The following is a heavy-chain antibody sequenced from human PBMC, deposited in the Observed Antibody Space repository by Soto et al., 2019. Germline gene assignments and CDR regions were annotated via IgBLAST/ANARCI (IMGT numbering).Heavy chain of an antibody. V-gene: IGHV3-23*01. CDR1: GFTFSSYA. CDR2: NSRSRGST. CDR3: AKDKRKAAAGSGPFEY. J-gene: IGHJ4*02. D-gene: IGHD6-13*01. Sequence: PGGSLRLSCAASGFTFSSYAMSCLRQAPGKGLEWVSANSRSRGSTYYSDSVKGRFTISRDNSKNTVYLQMNRLRAEDTAVYYCAKDKRKAAAGSGPFEYWGQGTLVTVSS.